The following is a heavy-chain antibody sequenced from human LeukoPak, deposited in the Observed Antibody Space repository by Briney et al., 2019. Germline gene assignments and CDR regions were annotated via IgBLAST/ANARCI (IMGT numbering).Heavy chain of an antibody. D-gene: IGHD5-12*01. Sequence: PSETLSLTCTVSGYSISSGYYWGWIRQPPGKGLEWIGSIYHSGSTYYNPSLKSRVTISVDTSKNQFSLKLSSVTAADTAVYYCARVRGYSDYYYYMDVWGKGTTVTISS. CDR1: GYSISSGYY. CDR2: IYHSGST. CDR3: ARVRGYSDYYYYMDV. V-gene: IGHV4-38-2*02. J-gene: IGHJ6*03.